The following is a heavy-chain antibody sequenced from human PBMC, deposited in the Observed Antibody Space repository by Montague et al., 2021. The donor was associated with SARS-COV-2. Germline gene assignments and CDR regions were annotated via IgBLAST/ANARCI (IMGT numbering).Heavy chain of an antibody. V-gene: IGHV3-48*03. J-gene: IGHJ3*02. D-gene: IGHD3-22*01. CDR2: ISSSGSTI. CDR3: VRGRITLIVVVLHNAFDI. Sequence: SLRLSCAASGFTFRDYDMNWVRQAPGKGLEWVSYISSSGSTIYYADSVKGRFTISRDNAKNSLYLQMNSLRAEDTAVYYCVRGRITLIVVVLHNAFDIWGQGTMVTVSS. CDR1: GFTFRDYD.